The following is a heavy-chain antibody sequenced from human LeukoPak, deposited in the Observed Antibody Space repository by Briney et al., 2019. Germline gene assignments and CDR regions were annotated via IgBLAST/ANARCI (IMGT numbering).Heavy chain of an antibody. J-gene: IGHJ2*01. CDR1: GGSFSSYY. CDR3: ARDRLGATGHWRIDV. V-gene: IGHV4-4*07. Sequence: PSETLSLTCTVSGGSFSSYYWTWIRQPAGKGLEWIGRIYNSGTTNYSPSLESRVTMSLDTSKNRFSLSLSSVTAADTAVYCARDRLGATGHWRIDVWGRGTLVTVSS. CDR2: IYNSGTT. D-gene: IGHD1-26*01.